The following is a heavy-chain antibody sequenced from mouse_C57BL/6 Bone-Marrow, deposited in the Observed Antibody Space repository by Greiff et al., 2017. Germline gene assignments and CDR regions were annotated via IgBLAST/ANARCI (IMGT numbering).Heavy chain of an antibody. J-gene: IGHJ1*03. V-gene: IGHV2-9-1*01. CDR3: ARGSLLPVTYFDV. Sequence: VKVVESGPGLVAPSQSLSITCTVSGFSLTSYAISWVRQPPGKGLEWLGVIWTGGGTNYNSALKSRLSISKDNSKSQVFLKMNSLQTDDTARYYCARGSLLPVTYFDVWGTGTTVTVSS. CDR2: IWTGGGT. CDR1: GFSLTSYA. D-gene: IGHD1-1*01.